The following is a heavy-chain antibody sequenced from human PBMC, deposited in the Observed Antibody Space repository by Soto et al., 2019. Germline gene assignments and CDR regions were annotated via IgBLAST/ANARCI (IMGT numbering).Heavy chain of an antibody. CDR3: ARDWYPVLRYFDWLSTLDAFDI. CDR1: GYTFTSYG. J-gene: IGHJ3*02. V-gene: IGHV1-18*01. CDR2: ISAYNGNT. Sequence: ASVKVSCKAPGYTFTSYGISWVRKAPGQGLEWMGWISAYNGNTNYAQKLQGRVTMTTDTSTSTAYMELRSLRSDDTAVYYCARDWYPVLRYFDWLSTLDAFDIWGQGTMVTVSS. D-gene: IGHD3-9*01.